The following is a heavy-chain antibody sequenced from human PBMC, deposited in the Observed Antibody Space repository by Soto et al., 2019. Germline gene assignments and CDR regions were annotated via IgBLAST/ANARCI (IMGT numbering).Heavy chain of an antibody. Sequence: ASVKVSCKGFGYSFMKYGINWVRQAPGQGLEWVGWISPYSGYTHSAQKFHGRLTLTTDTAASTAYMELRILRSADTAVYYCAKEEWPGTNWFDPWGQGTLVTVSS. D-gene: IGHD3-3*01. CDR2: ISPYSGYT. V-gene: IGHV1-18*01. CDR3: AKEEWPGTNWFDP. J-gene: IGHJ5*02. CDR1: GYSFMKYG.